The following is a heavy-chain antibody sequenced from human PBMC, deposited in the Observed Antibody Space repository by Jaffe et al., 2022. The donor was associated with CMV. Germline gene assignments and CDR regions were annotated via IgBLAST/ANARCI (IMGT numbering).Heavy chain of an antibody. CDR1: GFTFDDYT. V-gene: IGHV3-43*01. CDR3: AKDTGDYGGKGGVFDY. CDR2: ISWDGGST. J-gene: IGHJ4*02. D-gene: IGHD4-17*01. Sequence: EVQLVESGGVVVQPGGSLRLSCAASGFTFDDYTMHWVRQAPGKGLEWVSLISWDGGSTYYADSVKGRFTISRDNSKNSLYLQMNSLRTEDTALYYCAKDTGDYGGKGGVFDYWGQGTLVTVSS.